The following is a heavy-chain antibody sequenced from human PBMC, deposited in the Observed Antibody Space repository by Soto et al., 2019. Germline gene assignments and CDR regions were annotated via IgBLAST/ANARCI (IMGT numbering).Heavy chain of an antibody. J-gene: IGHJ4*02. V-gene: IGHV1-18*04. CDR2: IAPHSGRT. CDR3: ARAATGSYHSAY. Sequence: QVQLVQSGPEVKKPGASVRVSCMTSGYAFTSYGVNGVRQVPGQGLEWMGWIAPHSGRTTYLPKFQGRVTITADPSTNTAYMEPTSLSSDDTGIYFSARAATGSYHSAYWGQGTVVTVSA. D-gene: IGHD3-10*01. CDR1: GYAFTSYG.